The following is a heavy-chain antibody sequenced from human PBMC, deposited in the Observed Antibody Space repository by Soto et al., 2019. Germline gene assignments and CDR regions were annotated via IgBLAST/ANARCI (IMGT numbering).Heavy chain of an antibody. CDR1: GYTFTSYD. J-gene: IGHJ6*02. Sequence: QVQLVQSGAEVKKPGASVKVSCKASGYTFTSYDINSVRQATGQGLEGMGWMNPNSGNTGYAQKFQGRVTMTRNTSTITAYMELSSLRSEDTAVYYCAREKTSYGMDVXGQGTTVTVSS. CDR3: AREKTSYGMDV. CDR2: MNPNSGNT. V-gene: IGHV1-8*01.